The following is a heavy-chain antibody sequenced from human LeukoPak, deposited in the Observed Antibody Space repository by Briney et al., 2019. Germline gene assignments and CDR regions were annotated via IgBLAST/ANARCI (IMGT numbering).Heavy chain of an antibody. Sequence: ASVKVSCKASGYTFTSYGISWVRQAPGQGLEWMGGIIPIFGTANYAQKFQGRVTITADESTSTAYMELSSLRSEDTAVYYCARDIVVVPAAIWFDPWGQGTLVTVSS. J-gene: IGHJ5*02. V-gene: IGHV1-69*13. D-gene: IGHD2-2*01. CDR3: ARDIVVVPAAIWFDP. CDR1: GYTFTSYG. CDR2: IIPIFGTA.